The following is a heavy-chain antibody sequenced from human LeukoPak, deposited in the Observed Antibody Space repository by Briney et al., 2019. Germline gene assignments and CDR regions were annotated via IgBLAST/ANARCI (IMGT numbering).Heavy chain of an antibody. V-gene: IGHV3-23*01. Sequence: GGSLRLSCAASGFTFSSYAMSWVRQAPGKGLEWVSAISGSGGSTYYADSVKGRSTISRDNSKNTLYLQMNSLRAEDTAVYYCAKTHPITMIVVVITPFDYWGQGTLVTVSS. CDR3: AKTHPITMIVVVITPFDY. J-gene: IGHJ4*02. CDR2: ISGSGGST. CDR1: GFTFSSYA. D-gene: IGHD3-22*01.